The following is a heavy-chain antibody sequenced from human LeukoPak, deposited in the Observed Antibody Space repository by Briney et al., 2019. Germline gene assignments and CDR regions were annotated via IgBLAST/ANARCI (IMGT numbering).Heavy chain of an antibody. V-gene: IGHV3-7*05. J-gene: IGHJ4*02. CDR1: GFTFSSYW. CDR2: IKVDGSDK. CDR3: ARDRGYLSFDF. D-gene: IGHD3-10*01. Sequence: PGGSLRLSCAASGFTFSSYWMTWVRQAPGKGLEWVANIKVDGSDKYYVDSVKGRFTISRDNAKNSLYLQMNSLRAEDTAVYYCARDRGYLSFDFWGQGTLVTVS.